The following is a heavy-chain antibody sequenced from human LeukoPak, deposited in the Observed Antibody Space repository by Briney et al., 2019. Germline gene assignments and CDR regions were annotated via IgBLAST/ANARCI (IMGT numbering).Heavy chain of an antibody. Sequence: TGGSLKLSCAASGFPFNNYWIHWVRQAPGKGLMWVSSINTGGRTTRYAASVQGRFTISRDNAKNTLSLQMNSLRDDDTAVYYCARAGASGWYAAGWFDPWGQGTLVTVSS. CDR3: ARAGASGWYAAGWFDP. V-gene: IGHV3-74*01. J-gene: IGHJ5*02. D-gene: IGHD6-19*01. CDR2: INTGGRTT. CDR1: GFPFNNYW.